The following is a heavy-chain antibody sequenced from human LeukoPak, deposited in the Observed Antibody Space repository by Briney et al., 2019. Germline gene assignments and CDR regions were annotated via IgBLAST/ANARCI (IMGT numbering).Heavy chain of an antibody. V-gene: IGHV3-7*01. Sequence: PGGSLILSCAASGFIFTNYFMSWVRQAPGKGLEWVASIKHDGSEKYYVDSVRGRFTISRDNTMNSLYLQMSSLRAEDTAVYCATDRGWRTSGYYLYYFEYWGQGTLVTFSS. CDR2: IKHDGSEK. CDR1: GFIFTNYF. CDR3: ATDRGWRTSGYYLYYFEY. J-gene: IGHJ4*02. D-gene: IGHD3-3*01.